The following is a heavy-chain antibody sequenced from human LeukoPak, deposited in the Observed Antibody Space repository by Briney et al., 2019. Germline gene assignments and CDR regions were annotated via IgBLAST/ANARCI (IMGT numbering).Heavy chain of an antibody. CDR1: GFTFSSYA. J-gene: IGHJ4*02. CDR2: IIPILGIA. CDR3: ARDIGPRWQTGHY. Sequence: GGSLRLSCAASGFTFSSYAISWVRQAPGQGLEWMGRIIPILGIANYAQKFQGRVTITADKSTSTAYMELSSLRSEDTAVYYCARDIGPRWQTGHYWGQGTLVTVSS. D-gene: IGHD3-9*01. V-gene: IGHV1-69*04.